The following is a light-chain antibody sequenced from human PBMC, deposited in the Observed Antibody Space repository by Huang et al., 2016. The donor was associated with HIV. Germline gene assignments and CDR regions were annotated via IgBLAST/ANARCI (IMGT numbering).Light chain of an antibody. V-gene: IGKV1-39*01. J-gene: IGKJ1*01. CDR2: AAS. CDR1: QSSNTY. CDR3: QQTYTGVT. Sequence: DIQMTQSPSSLSASVGDRVTLTCRASQSSNTYLNWFQQKSGKAPKVLISAASTLQSGVPSRFSGGGSGTHFTLTITSLQPEDFATYYCQQTYTGVTFGQGTKVEIK.